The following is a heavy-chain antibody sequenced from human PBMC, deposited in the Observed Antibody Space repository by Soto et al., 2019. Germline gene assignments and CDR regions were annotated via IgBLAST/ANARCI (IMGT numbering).Heavy chain of an antibody. D-gene: IGHD2-8*01. J-gene: IGHJ4*02. CDR2: ISHSETT. CDR1: GSYITSGDYH. CDR3: AGFGVGDRDDK. V-gene: IGHV4-30-4*01. Sequence: LSLTCSASGSYITSGDYHWTWIRQAPGKGLEWIGYISHSETTYYSPALKNRIIISSDFSMNQFSLRLNSVTAADTAVYFCAGFGVGDRDDKWGQGTQVTVSS.